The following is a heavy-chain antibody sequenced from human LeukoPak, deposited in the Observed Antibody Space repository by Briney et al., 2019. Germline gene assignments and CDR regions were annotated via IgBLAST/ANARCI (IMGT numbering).Heavy chain of an antibody. Sequence: PSETLSLTCTVSGGSISSSSYYWGWIRQPPGKGLEWIGSIYYSGSTYNNPSLKGRVTISVDTSKNQFSLKLSSVTAADTAVYYCARPGITIFGVVTYWYFDLWGRGTLVTVPS. D-gene: IGHD3-3*01. CDR3: ARPGITIFGVVTYWYFDL. J-gene: IGHJ2*01. CDR1: GGSISSSSYY. V-gene: IGHV4-39*01. CDR2: IYYSGST.